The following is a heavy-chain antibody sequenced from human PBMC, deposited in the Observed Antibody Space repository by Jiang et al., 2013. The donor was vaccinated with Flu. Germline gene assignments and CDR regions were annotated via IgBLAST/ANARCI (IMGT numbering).Heavy chain of an antibody. CDR1: GGSISSSSYY. D-gene: IGHD2-2*02. V-gene: IGHV4-39*07. CDR3: ARGIVVVPAAIFHWFDP. Sequence: GSGLVKPSETLSLTCTVSGGSISSSSYYWGWIRQPPGKGLEWIGSIYYSGSTYYNPSLKSRVTISVDTSKNQFSLKLSSVTAADTAVYYCARGIVVVPAAIFHWFDP. CDR2: IYYSGST. J-gene: IGHJ5*02.